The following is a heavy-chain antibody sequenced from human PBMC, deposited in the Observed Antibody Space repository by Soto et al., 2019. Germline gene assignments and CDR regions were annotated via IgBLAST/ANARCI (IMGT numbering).Heavy chain of an antibody. CDR3: AKDRGYGGNSDYFDY. J-gene: IGHJ4*02. Sequence: PGGSLRLSCAASGFTFSSYGMHWVRQAPGKGLEWVAVISYDGSNKYYADSVKGRFTISRDNSKNTLYLQMNSLRAEDTAVYYCAKDRGYGGNSDYFDYWGQGTLVTVSS. CDR1: GFTFSSYG. D-gene: IGHD4-17*01. V-gene: IGHV3-30*18. CDR2: ISYDGSNK.